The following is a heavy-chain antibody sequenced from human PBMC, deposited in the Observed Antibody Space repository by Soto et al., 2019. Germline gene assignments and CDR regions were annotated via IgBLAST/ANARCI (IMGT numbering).Heavy chain of an antibody. CDR1: GFTFSDYY. V-gene: IGHV3-11*01. D-gene: IGHD6-13*01. Sequence: GGSLRLSCAASGFTFSDYYMSWIRQAPGKGLEWVSYISSSGSTIYYADSVKGRFTISRDNAKNSLYLQMNSLRAEDTAVYYCARGTSVGQQLDWYFDLWGRGTLFTVSS. CDR2: ISSSGSTI. J-gene: IGHJ2*01. CDR3: ARGTSVGQQLDWYFDL.